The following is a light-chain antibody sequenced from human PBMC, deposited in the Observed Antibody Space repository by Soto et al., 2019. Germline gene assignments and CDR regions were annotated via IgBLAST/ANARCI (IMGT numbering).Light chain of an antibody. CDR2: DAS. Sequence: EIVLTQSPATLSLSPVERAALSCRASQSVKTFLAWYQQRPGQAPRLLIHDASHRAAGIPARFSGSGFGTDFTLTTSSLEPEDAAVYYCQQRSNWPPITFGQGTRLEIK. J-gene: IGKJ5*01. CDR3: QQRSNWPPIT. CDR1: QSVKTF. V-gene: IGKV3-11*01.